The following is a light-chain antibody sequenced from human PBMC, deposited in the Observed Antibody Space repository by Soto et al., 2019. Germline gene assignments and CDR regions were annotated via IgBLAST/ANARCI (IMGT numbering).Light chain of an antibody. CDR3: QHYDNSICT. V-gene: IGKV3-20*01. CDR1: QSLDKNN. Sequence: EIVLTQSPGTLSLSPGERVTLSCWASQSLDKNNLVWYQQKPGQSPRLLIYGASRRATGIPDRFSGSGSGIDFTLTISRLEAEDFAVYFCQHYDNSICTCGQGTKVEIK. J-gene: IGKJ1*01. CDR2: GAS.